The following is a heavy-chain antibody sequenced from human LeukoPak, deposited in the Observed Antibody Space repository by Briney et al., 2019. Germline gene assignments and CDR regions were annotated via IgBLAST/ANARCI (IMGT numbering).Heavy chain of an antibody. V-gene: IGHV1-69*01. CDR2: IIPIFGTA. CDR1: GGTFSSYA. J-gene: IGHJ4*02. Sequence: SVKVSCKASGGTFSSYAISWVRQAPGRGLEWMGGIIPIFGTANYAQKFQGRVTITADESTSTAYMGLSSLRSEDTAVYYCARTKGGFEELLIWGQGTLVTVSS. CDR3: ARTKGGFEELLI. D-gene: IGHD3-10*01.